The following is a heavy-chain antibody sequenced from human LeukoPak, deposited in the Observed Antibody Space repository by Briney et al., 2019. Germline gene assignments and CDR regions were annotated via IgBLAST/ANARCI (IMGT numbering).Heavy chain of an antibody. CDR1: GFTFSSYA. Sequence: PGGSLRLSCAASGFTFSSYAMSWVRQAPGKGREWVSAISGSGSPISYAEYVKGRFTISRDNAKTLLYVQMNSLRAEDTAVYYCARDRGLHAFDIWGQGTMVTVSS. CDR3: ARDRGLHAFDI. J-gene: IGHJ3*02. CDR2: ISGSGSPI. D-gene: IGHD3-10*01. V-gene: IGHV3-23*01.